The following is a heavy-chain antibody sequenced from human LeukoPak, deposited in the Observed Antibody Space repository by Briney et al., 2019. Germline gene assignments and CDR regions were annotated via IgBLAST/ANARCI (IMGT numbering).Heavy chain of an antibody. CDR1: GGSISSGGYS. CDR3: ARRSYDGSGYYYVDY. D-gene: IGHD3-22*01. CDR2: IYHSGST. J-gene: IGHJ4*02. Sequence: SQTLSLTCAVSGGSISSGGYSWSWIRQPPGKGLEWTGYIYHSGSTHYIPSLKSRVTISVDTPKNQFSLKLSSVTAADTAVYYCARRSYDGSGYYYVDYWGQGTLVTVSS. V-gene: IGHV4-30-2*03.